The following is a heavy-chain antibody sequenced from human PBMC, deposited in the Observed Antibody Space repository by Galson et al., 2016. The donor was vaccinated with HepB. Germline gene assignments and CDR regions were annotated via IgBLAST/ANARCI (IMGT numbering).Heavy chain of an antibody. CDR2: ISYYGSDK. CDR3: AKDRQLWLGRIDY. CDR1: GFTFSSYW. D-gene: IGHD5-18*01. Sequence: SLRLSCAASGFTFSSYWMVWVRQAPGKGLEWVAVISYYGSDKYYADSVKGRFTISRDNSKNTLYLQMNSLRAEDTAVYYCAKDRQLWLGRIDYWGQGTLVTVSS. V-gene: IGHV3-30*18. J-gene: IGHJ4*02.